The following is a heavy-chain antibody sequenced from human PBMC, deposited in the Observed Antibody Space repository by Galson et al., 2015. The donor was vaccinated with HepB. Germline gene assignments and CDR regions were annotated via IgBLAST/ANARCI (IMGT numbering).Heavy chain of an antibody. CDR1: GGTFNNYA. Sequence: SVKVSCKASGGTFNNYAITWVRQAPGQGLEWMGGIIPIFGTANSAQKFQGRVTITADASTGTAYMELSSLRSEDTAVYYCGLGPYNWSPFGYWGQGTLVTVSS. D-gene: IGHD1-20*01. J-gene: IGHJ4*02. CDR3: GLGPYNWSPFGY. V-gene: IGHV1-69*13. CDR2: IIPIFGTA.